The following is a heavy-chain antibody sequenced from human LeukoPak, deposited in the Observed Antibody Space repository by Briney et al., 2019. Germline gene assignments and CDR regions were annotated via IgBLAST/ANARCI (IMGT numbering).Heavy chain of an antibody. CDR2: ISIHNGNT. CDR3: ARITYDFWSGYYMPDDP. D-gene: IGHD3-3*01. J-gene: IGHJ5*02. V-gene: IGHV1-18*01. CDR1: GYTFTNYG. Sequence: ASVKVSCKASGYTFTNYGISWVRQAPGQGLEWMGWISIHNGNTDYAQKLRGRVTMTTDTSTSTAYMELRSLRSDDTAVYYCARITYDFWSGYYMPDDPWGQGTLVTVSS.